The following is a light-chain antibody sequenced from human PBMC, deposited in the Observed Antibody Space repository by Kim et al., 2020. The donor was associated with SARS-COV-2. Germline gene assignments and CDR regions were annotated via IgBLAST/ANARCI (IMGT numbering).Light chain of an antibody. CDR2: GAS. CDR3: QHYNKWPYT. Sequence: EIVMTQSPATLSVSPGERATLSCRASQSVSSNLAWYQQKPGQAPRLLVYGASTRATGIPARFSGDGSGTEFTLTISSLQSEDFAVYYCQHYNKWPYTFGQGTKLEI. V-gene: IGKV3-15*01. J-gene: IGKJ2*01. CDR1: QSVSSN.